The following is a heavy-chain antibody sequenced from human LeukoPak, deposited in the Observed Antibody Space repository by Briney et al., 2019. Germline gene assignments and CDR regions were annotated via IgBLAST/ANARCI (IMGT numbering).Heavy chain of an antibody. CDR2: ISYDGSNE. Sequence: GRSLRLSCAASGFTFSSYAMHWVRQAPGKGLEWVAVISYDGSNEYYADSVKGRFTISRDNSKNTLYLQMNSLRAEDTAVYYCAKGSGSYSAAYFDYWGQGTLVTVSS. CDR3: AKGSGSYSAAYFDY. V-gene: IGHV3-30*04. CDR1: GFTFSSYA. J-gene: IGHJ4*02. D-gene: IGHD1-26*01.